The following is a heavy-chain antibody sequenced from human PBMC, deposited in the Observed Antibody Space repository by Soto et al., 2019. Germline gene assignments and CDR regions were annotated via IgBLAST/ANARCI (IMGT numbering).Heavy chain of an antibody. CDR2: LDPEDGET. CDR3: ATEGATNPLDAFDI. D-gene: IGHD1-26*01. Sequence: ASVKVSCKVSGYTLTELSMHWVRQAPGKGLEWMGGLDPEDGETIYAQKFQGRVTMTEDTSTDTAYMELSSLRSEDTAVYYCATEGATNPLDAFDIWGQGAMVTVSS. CDR1: GYTLTELS. J-gene: IGHJ3*02. V-gene: IGHV1-24*01.